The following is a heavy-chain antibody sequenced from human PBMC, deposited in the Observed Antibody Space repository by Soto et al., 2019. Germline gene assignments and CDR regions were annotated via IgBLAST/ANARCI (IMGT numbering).Heavy chain of an antibody. CDR2: VSGSGSAT. CDR1: GFTFNNYA. V-gene: IGHV3-23*01. Sequence: GGSLRLSCAASGFTFNNYAMTWVRQAPGKGLEWVSSVSGSGSATYYADSVKGRFTISRDNSMITLYLHLNSLSAEDTGLYYCAKYHSNSSAAVGFDYWGQGALVTVYS. J-gene: IGHJ4*02. CDR3: AKYHSNSSAAVGFDY. D-gene: IGHD6-6*01.